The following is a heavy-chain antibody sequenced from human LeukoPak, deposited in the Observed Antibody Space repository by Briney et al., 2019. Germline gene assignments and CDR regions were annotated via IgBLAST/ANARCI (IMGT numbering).Heavy chain of an antibody. Sequence: GASVKVSCKASGDTFSSYAISWVRQAPGQGLEWMGGIIPIFGTANYAQKFQGRVTITADESTSTAYMELSSLRSEDTAVYYCARAQYYYYGMDVWGQGTTVTVSS. V-gene: IGHV1-69*13. CDR2: IIPIFGTA. CDR1: GDTFSSYA. J-gene: IGHJ6*02. CDR3: ARAQYYYYGMDV.